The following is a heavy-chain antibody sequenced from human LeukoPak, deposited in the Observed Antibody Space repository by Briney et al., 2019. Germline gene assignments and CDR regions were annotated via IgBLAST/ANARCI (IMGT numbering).Heavy chain of an antibody. CDR2: INHSGST. D-gene: IGHD2-2*01. CDR3: ARGVVPAAPGDYYMDV. V-gene: IGHV4-34*01. Sequence: SETLSLTCAVYGGSFSGYYWSWIRQPPGKGLEWIGEINHSGSTNCNPSLKSRVTISVDTSKNQFSLKLSSVTAADTAVYYCARGVVPAAPGDYYMDVWGKGTTVTVSS. J-gene: IGHJ6*03. CDR1: GGSFSGYY.